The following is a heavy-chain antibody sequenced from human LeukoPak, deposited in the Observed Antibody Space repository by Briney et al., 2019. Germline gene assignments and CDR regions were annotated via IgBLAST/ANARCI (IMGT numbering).Heavy chain of an antibody. CDR2: ISSSSSYI. CDR3: ARDLPLAAADPKADY. D-gene: IGHD6-13*01. J-gene: IGHJ4*02. V-gene: IGHV3-21*01. Sequence: GGSLRLSCAASTFTFSLYSMNWVRQAPGKGLEWVSSISSSSSYIYYADSVKGRFTISRDNAKNSLYLQMNSLRAEDTAVYYCARDLPLAAADPKADYWGQGTLVTVSS. CDR1: TFTFSLYS.